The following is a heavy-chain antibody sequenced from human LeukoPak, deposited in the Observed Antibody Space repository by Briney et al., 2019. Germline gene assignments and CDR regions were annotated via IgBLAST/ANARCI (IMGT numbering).Heavy chain of an antibody. D-gene: IGHD6-19*01. V-gene: IGHV1-18*01. J-gene: IGHJ6*03. CDR1: GYTFTSYG. CDR2: ISAYNGNT. Sequence: GASVKVSCKASGYTFTSYGISWVRQAPGRGLEWMGWISAYNGNTNYAQKLQGRVTMTTDTSTSTAYMELRSLRSDDTAVYYCARGVSAVAGNYYYYYMDVWGKGTTVTVSS. CDR3: ARGVSAVAGNYYYYYMDV.